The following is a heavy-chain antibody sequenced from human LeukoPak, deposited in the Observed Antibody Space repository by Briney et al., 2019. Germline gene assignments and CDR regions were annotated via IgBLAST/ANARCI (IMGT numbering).Heavy chain of an antibody. CDR3: AKWGDDFWSGYYGY. Sequence: GGSLRLSCAASGSTFSSYAMSWVRQAPGKGLEWVSAISGSGGSTYYADSVKGRFTISRDNSKNTLYLQMNSLRAEDTAVYYCAKWGDDFWSGYYGYWGQGTLVTVSS. D-gene: IGHD3-3*01. CDR2: ISGSGGST. V-gene: IGHV3-23*01. J-gene: IGHJ4*02. CDR1: GSTFSSYA.